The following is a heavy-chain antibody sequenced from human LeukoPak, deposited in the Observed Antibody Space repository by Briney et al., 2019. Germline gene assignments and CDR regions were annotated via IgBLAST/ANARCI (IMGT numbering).Heavy chain of an antibody. CDR3: TKDPNGDYVGAFDP. D-gene: IGHD4-17*01. CDR2: ITGTHYTT. CDR1: GFTFSSFA. J-gene: IGHJ5*02. V-gene: IGHV3-23*01. Sequence: GGSLRLSCAASGFTFSSFAMTWVRQAPGKGLKWVSSITGTHYTTYNTDSVKGRSTISRDNSKNTLYLQMNSLRADDTAVYYCTKDPNGDYVGAFDPWGQGTLVTVSS.